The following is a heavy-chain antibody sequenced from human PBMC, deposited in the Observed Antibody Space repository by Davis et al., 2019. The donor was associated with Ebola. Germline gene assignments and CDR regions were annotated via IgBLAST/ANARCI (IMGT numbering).Heavy chain of an antibody. J-gene: IGHJ4*02. D-gene: IGHD1-26*01. CDR1: GFTFSDYY. V-gene: IGHV3-23*01. CDR3: AKRWEGRYFDY. Sequence: PGGSLRLSCAASGFTFSDYYMSWVRQAPGKGLEWVSSISGSGDSTYYVGSVKGRFTISRDNSKNTLYLQMNTLRAEDTAVFYCAKRWEGRYFDYWGQRTLVTVSS. CDR2: ISGSGDST.